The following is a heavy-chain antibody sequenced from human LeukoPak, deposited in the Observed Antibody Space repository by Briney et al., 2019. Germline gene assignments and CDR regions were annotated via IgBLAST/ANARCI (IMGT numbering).Heavy chain of an antibody. Sequence: ASVKVSRKASGHTFTSYAMHWVRQAPGQRLEWMGWINAGNGNTKYSQKFQGRVTITRDTSASTAYMELSSLRSEDTAVYYCARALSSGWHQYYFDYWGQGTLVTVSS. CDR1: GHTFTSYA. CDR2: INAGNGNT. V-gene: IGHV1-3*01. D-gene: IGHD6-19*01. J-gene: IGHJ4*02. CDR3: ARALSSGWHQYYFDY.